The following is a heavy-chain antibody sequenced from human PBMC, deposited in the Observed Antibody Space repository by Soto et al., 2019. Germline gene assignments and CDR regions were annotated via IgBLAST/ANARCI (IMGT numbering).Heavy chain of an antibody. D-gene: IGHD2-2*01. V-gene: IGHV1-2*02. CDR1: VYTFTGYY. Sequence: ASVKVSCKASVYTFTGYYIHWVREAPGQGLEWIGWINPQTGGTSYAQKFQGRVTLSRDTSINTAYLELSRLTFDDAAVYFCARERYQVISDGMDVWGQGTMVTVSS. CDR3: ARERYQVISDGMDV. J-gene: IGHJ6*02. CDR2: INPQTGGT.